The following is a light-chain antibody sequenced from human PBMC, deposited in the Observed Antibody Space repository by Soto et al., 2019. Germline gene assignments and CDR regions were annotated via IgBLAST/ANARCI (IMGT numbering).Light chain of an antibody. CDR1: STDVGGYDY. V-gene: IGLV2-8*01. Sequence: QSVLTQPPSASGSPGQSVAISCTGTSTDVGGYDYVSWYQQHPGKAPKLMIFEVSQRPPGVPDRFSGSKSGNTASLTVSGLQPEDEADYYCTSYGGNNNAIFGGGTKLTVL. CDR2: EVS. CDR3: TSYGGNNNAI. J-gene: IGLJ2*01.